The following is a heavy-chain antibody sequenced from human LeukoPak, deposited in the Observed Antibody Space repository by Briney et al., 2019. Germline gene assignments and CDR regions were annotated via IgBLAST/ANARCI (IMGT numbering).Heavy chain of an antibody. J-gene: IGHJ4*02. CDR3: ARGGSVIVVLIDFDY. Sequence: ASVKVSCKASGYTFTSYYMHWVRQAPGQGLEWMGIINPSGGSTSYAQKFQGRVTMTRDTSTSTVYMELSSLRSEDTAVYYCARGGSVIVVLIDFDYWGQGTLVTVSS. CDR1: GYTFTSYY. V-gene: IGHV1-46*01. CDR2: INPSGGST. D-gene: IGHD3-22*01.